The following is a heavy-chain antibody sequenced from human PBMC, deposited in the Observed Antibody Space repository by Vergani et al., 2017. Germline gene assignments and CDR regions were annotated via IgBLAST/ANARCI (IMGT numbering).Heavy chain of an antibody. CDR3: ARDPRSTPHAFDI. J-gene: IGHJ3*02. CDR2: IYTRGTT. D-gene: IGHD5/OR15-5a*01. V-gene: IGHV4-61*02. CDR1: GGSISTGSYY. Sequence: QVQLQESGPGLVKPSQTLSLTCTVSGGSISTGSYYWTWIRQPAGKGLEWIGRIYTRGTTNYIPSLKSRVTISLDPSRNQFSLKLSSVTAADTAVYFCARDPRSTPHAFDIWGQGTRVTVS.